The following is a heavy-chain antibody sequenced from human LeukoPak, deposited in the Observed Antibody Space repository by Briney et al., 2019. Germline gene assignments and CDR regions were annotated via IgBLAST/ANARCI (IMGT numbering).Heavy chain of an antibody. CDR1: GYTFTGYY. D-gene: IGHD1-26*01. CDR2: INPNSGDT. J-gene: IGHJ4*02. Sequence: ASVKVSCKAPGYTFTGYYIHWVRQAPGQGLEWMGWINPNSGDTHYAQKFQGRVTMTRDTSISTAYMELSRLRSDDTAMYYCARGSTVGATESLGFDYWGQGTPVTVSS. V-gene: IGHV1-2*02. CDR3: ARGSTVGATESLGFDY.